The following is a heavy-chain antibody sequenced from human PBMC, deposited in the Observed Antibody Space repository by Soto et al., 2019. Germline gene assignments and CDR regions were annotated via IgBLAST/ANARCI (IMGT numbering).Heavy chain of an antibody. Sequence: GGSLRLSCAASGFTFSSYAMTWVRQAPGKGLEWVSGISGSGESTFYADSVKGRFTLSRDNSKNTVYLQMNNLRAEDTALYYCAKDKRYFASGTTVEYWGQGTLVTVSS. D-gene: IGHD3-10*01. CDR1: GFTFSSYA. V-gene: IGHV3-23*01. CDR3: AKDKRYFASGTTVEY. J-gene: IGHJ4*02. CDR2: ISGSGEST.